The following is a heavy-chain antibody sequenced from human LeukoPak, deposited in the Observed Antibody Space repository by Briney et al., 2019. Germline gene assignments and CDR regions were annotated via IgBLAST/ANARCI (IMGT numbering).Heavy chain of an antibody. CDR3: ATGKLRFLEWLFPFDY. Sequence: GASVKVSCKVSGYILTELSMHWVRQAPGKGLEWMGGFDPEDGETIYAQKFQGRVTMTEDTSTDTAYMELSSLRSEDTAVYYCATGKLRFLEWLFPFDYWGQGTLVTVSS. J-gene: IGHJ4*02. V-gene: IGHV1-24*01. D-gene: IGHD3-3*01. CDR2: FDPEDGET. CDR1: GYILTELS.